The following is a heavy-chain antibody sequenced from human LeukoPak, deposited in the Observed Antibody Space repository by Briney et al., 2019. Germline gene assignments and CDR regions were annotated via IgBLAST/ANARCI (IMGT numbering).Heavy chain of an antibody. D-gene: IGHD3-10*01. CDR3: ARGRTYYGSGSRTRRATYYFDY. CDR1: GGSISSYY. Sequence: SETLSLTCTVSGGSISSYYWSWIRQPAGKGLEWIGRIYTSGSTNYNPSLKSRVTMSVDTSKNQFSLKLSSVTAADTAVYYCARGRTYYGSGSRTRRATYYFDYWGQGTLVTVSS. V-gene: IGHV4-4*07. CDR2: IYTSGST. J-gene: IGHJ4*02.